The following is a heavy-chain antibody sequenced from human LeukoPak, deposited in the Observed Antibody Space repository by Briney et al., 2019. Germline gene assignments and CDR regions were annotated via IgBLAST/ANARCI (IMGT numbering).Heavy chain of an antibody. J-gene: IGHJ4*02. D-gene: IGHD4-17*01. CDR2: ISYEGSNK. Sequence: GGSLRLSCAASGFTFSSYGMHWVRQAPGKGLEWVAVISYEGSNKYYADSVKGRFTISRDNSKNTLYLQMNSLRAEDTAVYYCAKIGAVTTFGYWGQGTLVTVSS. V-gene: IGHV3-30*18. CDR1: GFTFSSYG. CDR3: AKIGAVTTFGY.